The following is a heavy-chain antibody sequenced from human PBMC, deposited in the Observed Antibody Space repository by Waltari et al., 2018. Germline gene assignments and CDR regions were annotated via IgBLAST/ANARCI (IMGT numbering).Heavy chain of an antibody. V-gene: IGHV1-69*01. CDR2: TNLIFGTD. CDR1: GGTFSSYA. D-gene: IGHD4-4*01. J-gene: IGHJ4*02. Sequence: QVQLVQSGAEVKKPGSSVKVSCKASGGTFSSYALSWVRQAPGQGLEWMGGTNLIFGTDHDALMFQGSVTITADESTSTAYMELSSLRSEDTAVYYCARDPTTDNHYYFDYRGQGTLVTVSS. CDR3: ARDPTTDNHYYFDY.